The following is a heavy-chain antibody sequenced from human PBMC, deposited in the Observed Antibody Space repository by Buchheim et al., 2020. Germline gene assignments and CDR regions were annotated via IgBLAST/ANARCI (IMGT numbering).Heavy chain of an antibody. CDR3: AREEGGKYCSSTSCYRHGMDV. CDR1: GGSISSGGYY. D-gene: IGHD2-2*02. CDR2: IYYSGST. V-gene: IGHV4-31*03. Sequence: QVQLQESGPGLVKPSQTLSLTCTVSGGSISSGGYYWSWIRQHPGKGLEWIGYIYYSGSTYYNPSLKSRVTISVDTSKYKFSLKLSSVTAADTAVYYCAREEGGKYCSSTSCYRHGMDVWGQGTT. J-gene: IGHJ6*02.